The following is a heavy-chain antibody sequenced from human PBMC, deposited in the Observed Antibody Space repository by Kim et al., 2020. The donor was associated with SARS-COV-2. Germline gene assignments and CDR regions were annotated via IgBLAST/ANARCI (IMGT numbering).Heavy chain of an antibody. V-gene: IGHV4-39*01. CDR2: IYYSGST. J-gene: IGHJ4*02. CDR1: GGSISSSSYY. Sequence: SETLSLTCTVSGGSISSSSYYWGWIRQPPGQGLEWIGTIYYSGSTYYNPSLKSRVTISVDTSKNQFSLKLSSVTAADTAVYYCARQFSSGWYYWGQGTLV. CDR3: ARQFSSGWYY. D-gene: IGHD6-19*01.